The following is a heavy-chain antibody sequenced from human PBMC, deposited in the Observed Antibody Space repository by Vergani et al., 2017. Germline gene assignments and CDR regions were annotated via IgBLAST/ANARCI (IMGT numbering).Heavy chain of an antibody. CDR3: ARPVDTAMGWAHFDY. J-gene: IGHJ4*02. CDR2: IYPGDSDT. V-gene: IGHV5-51*01. Sequence: VQLVESGAEVKKPGASVKVSCKASGYSFTSYWIGWVRQMPGKGLEWMGIIYPGDSDTRYSPSFQGQVTISADKSISTAYLQWSSLKASDTAMYYCARPVDTAMGWAHFDYWGQGTLVTVS. CDR1: GYSFTSYW. D-gene: IGHD5-18*01.